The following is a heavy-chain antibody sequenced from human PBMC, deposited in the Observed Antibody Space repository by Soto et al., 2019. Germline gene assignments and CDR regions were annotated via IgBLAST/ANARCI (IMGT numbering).Heavy chain of an antibody. J-gene: IGHJ5*02. CDR1: GFTFDDYA. V-gene: IGHV3-9*01. D-gene: IGHD2-2*01. CDR3: AREYCSSTSCLNWFDP. CDR2: ISYDSGAI. Sequence: GGSLRLSCAASGFTFDDYAMHWVRQAPGKGLEWVSGISYDSGAIGYADSVKGRFTISRDNTRNSLFLQLNSLRADDTAVYYCAREYCSSTSCLNWFDPWGQGTLVTVSS.